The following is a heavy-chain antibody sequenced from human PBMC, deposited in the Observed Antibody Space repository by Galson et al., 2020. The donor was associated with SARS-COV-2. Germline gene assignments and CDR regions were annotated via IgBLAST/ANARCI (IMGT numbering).Heavy chain of an antibody. J-gene: IGHJ6*02. CDR1: GFTFSSYY. CDR3: ARGHHALEV. Sequence: GESLKISCAASGFTFSSYYMSWIRQAPGRGLEWVAYISRDSTETSYADSVKGRFTISRDNAEHSLSLQMNSLTAEDTAVYYCARGHHALEVWGQGTTVIVSS. CDR2: ISRDSTET. V-gene: IGHV3-11*03.